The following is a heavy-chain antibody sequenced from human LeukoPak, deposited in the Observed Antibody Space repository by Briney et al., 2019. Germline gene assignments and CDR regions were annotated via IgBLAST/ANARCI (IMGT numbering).Heavy chain of an antibody. CDR2: IYYSGST. J-gene: IGHJ4*02. D-gene: IGHD5-18*01. Sequence: SETLSLTCTVSGGSISSGDYYWSWIRQPPGKGLEWIGYIYYSGSTYYNPSLKSRVTISADTSKNQFSLKLSSVTAADTAVYYCARDQLGTSSYVWGQGTLVTVSS. V-gene: IGHV4-30-4*01. CDR1: GGSISSGDYY. CDR3: ARDQLGTSSYV.